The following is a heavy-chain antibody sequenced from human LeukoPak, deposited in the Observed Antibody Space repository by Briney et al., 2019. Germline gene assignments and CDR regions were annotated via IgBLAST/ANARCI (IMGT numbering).Heavy chain of an antibody. CDR2: INPNSGGT. V-gene: IGHV1-2*02. CDR3: ARGRVRYFDWLPLDY. CDR1: GYTFTGYY. Sequence: ASVKVSCKASGYTFTGYYMHWVRQAPGQGLERMGWINPNSGGTNYAQKFQGRVTMTRDTSISTAYMELSRLRSDDTAVYYCARGRVRYFDWLPLDYWGQGTLVTVSS. D-gene: IGHD3-9*01. J-gene: IGHJ4*02.